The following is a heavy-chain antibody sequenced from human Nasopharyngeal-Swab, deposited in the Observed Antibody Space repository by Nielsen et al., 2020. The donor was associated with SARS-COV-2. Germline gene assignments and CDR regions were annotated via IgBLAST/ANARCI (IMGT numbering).Heavy chain of an antibody. CDR2: INPSGGST. V-gene: IGHV1-46*01. CDR3: ARGEGPLGYFDY. D-gene: IGHD6-13*01. CDR1: GYTFTSYY. Sequence: ASVKVSCKASGYTFTSYYMHWVRQAPGQGLEWMGIINPSGGSTSYAQKFQGRVTMTEDTSTDTAYMELSSLRSEDTAVYYCARGEGPLGYFDYWGQGTLATVSS. J-gene: IGHJ4*02.